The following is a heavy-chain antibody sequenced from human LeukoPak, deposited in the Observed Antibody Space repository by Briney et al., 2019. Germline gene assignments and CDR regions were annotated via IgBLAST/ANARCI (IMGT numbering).Heavy chain of an antibody. J-gene: IGHJ3*02. CDR1: GGTFSSYA. CDR2: INTNTGNP. CDR3: AGSGSYHAFDI. Sequence: ASVKVSCKASGGTFSSYAISWVRQAPGQGLEWMGWINTNTGNPTYAQGFTGRFVFSLDTSVSTAYLQISSLKAEDTAVYYCAGSGSYHAFDIWGQGTMVTVSS. D-gene: IGHD1-26*01. V-gene: IGHV7-4-1*02.